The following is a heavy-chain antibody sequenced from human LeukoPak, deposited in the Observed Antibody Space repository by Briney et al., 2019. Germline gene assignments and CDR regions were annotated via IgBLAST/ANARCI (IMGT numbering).Heavy chain of an antibody. CDR1: GESFSGYY. Sequence: SETLSLTCAVYGESFSGYYWTWIRQPPGKGLEWIGRIYTSGSINYNLSLKSRVTISLDTSKDQFSLKLTSVTAADTAVYFCARGWGSSTPNAAFDLWGPGTTVIVSS. CDR3: ARGWGSSTPNAAFDL. D-gene: IGHD2-2*01. J-gene: IGHJ3*01. CDR2: IYTSGSI. V-gene: IGHV4-4*08.